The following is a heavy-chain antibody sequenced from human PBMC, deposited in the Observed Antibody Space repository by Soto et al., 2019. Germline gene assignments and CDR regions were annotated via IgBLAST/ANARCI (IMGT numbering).Heavy chain of an antibody. CDR1: GYTFTSYA. CDR2: INDGNGNT. J-gene: IGHJ4*02. CDR3: ARAGVVVTAPDY. D-gene: IGHD2-21*02. Sequence: QVQLVQSGAEEKKPGASVKVSCKASGYTFTSYAMHWVRQAPGQRLEWMGWINDGNGNTKDSQKFQGRVTITRDTSATTADMEVSSLRSGDTAVYFCARAGVVVTAPDYWGQGTLVTVSS. V-gene: IGHV1-3*05.